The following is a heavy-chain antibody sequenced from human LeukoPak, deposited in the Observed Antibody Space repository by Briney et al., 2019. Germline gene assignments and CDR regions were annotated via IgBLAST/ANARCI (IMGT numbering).Heavy chain of an antibody. CDR2: IWYDGSNT. V-gene: IGHV3-33*01. CDR1: GFTFSSFG. CDR3: ARERFRGGEGAFDI. J-gene: IGHJ3*02. D-gene: IGHD3-16*01. Sequence: GRSLRLSCVASGFTFSSFGMHWVRQAPGKGLERVALIWYDGSNTYYADSVKGRFTISRDDSKNTVYLQMNSLRAEDTAVYYCARERFRGGEGAFDIWGQGTMVTVSS.